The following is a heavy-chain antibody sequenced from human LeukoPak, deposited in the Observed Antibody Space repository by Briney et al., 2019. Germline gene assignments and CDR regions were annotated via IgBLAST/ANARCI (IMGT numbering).Heavy chain of an antibody. D-gene: IGHD6-19*01. CDR1: GGSISSGSYY. Sequence: SQTLSLTCTVSGGSISSGSYYWSWIRQPAGKGLEWIGRIYTSGSTNYNPSLQSRVTMSLDTSKNQFSLKLNSVTAADTAVYYRARQGGYNSGLLYWGQGTLVTVSS. J-gene: IGHJ4*02. V-gene: IGHV4-61*02. CDR3: ARQGGYNSGLLY. CDR2: IYTSGST.